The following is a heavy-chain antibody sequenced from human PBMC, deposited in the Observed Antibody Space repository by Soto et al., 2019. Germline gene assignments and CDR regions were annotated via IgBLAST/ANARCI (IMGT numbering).Heavy chain of an antibody. CDR1: GGSISSYY. D-gene: IGHD3-16*01. J-gene: IGHJ4*02. CDR3: ARSWGYYFDY. CDR2: IYYSGST. Sequence: QVQLQESGPGLVKPSETLSLTCTVSGGSISSYYWSWIRQPPGKGLEWIGYIYYSGSTNYNPSLTSRVTISVDTSKNQFSLKLSSVTAADTAVYYCARSWGYYFDYWGQGTLVTVSS. V-gene: IGHV4-59*01.